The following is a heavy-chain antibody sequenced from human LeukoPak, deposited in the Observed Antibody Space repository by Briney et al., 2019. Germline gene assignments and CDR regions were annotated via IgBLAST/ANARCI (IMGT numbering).Heavy chain of an antibody. CDR1: GFTFSSYD. Sequence: GGSLRLSCAASGFTFSSYDMHWVRQATGKGLEWVSAIGTAGDTYYADSVKGRFTISRDNSKNTLYLQMNSLRAEDTAVYYCAKDRTILWFGELGYWGQGTLVTVSS. J-gene: IGHJ4*02. V-gene: IGHV3-13*01. D-gene: IGHD3-10*01. CDR3: AKDRTILWFGELGY. CDR2: IGTAGDT.